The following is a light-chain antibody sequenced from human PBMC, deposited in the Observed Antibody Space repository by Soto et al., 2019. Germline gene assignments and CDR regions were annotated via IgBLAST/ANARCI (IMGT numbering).Light chain of an antibody. CDR2: DAS. Sequence: DIQMTQSAAALSASAGYRVAITCRASQSISSWMAWYQQKPGKAPKLLIYDASSLQSGVPSRFSGSGTGTEFTLTISIMQPDDFATYYCQHYNSYSEAFGQGTKVDIK. CDR3: QHYNSYSEA. V-gene: IGKV1-5*01. CDR1: QSISSW. J-gene: IGKJ1*01.